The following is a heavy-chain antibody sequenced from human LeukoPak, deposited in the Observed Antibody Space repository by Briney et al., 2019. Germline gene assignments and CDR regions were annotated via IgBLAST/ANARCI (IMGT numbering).Heavy chain of an antibody. CDR3: ASYAGDLTFDY. D-gene: IGHD7-27*01. V-gene: IGHV4-59*01. CDR2: IYYSGST. CDR1: GGSISSYY. J-gene: IGHJ4*02. Sequence: SETLSLTCTVSGGSISSYYWSWIRQPPGKGLEWIGYIYYSGSTNYNPSLKSRVTISVDTSKNQFSLKLSSVTAADTAVYYCASYAGDLTFDYWGQGTLVTVSS.